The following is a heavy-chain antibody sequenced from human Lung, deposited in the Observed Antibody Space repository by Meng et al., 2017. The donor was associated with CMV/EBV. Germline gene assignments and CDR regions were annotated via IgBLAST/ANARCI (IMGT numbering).Heavy chain of an antibody. D-gene: IGHD2-21*02. J-gene: IGHJ4*02. V-gene: IGHV3-23*01. Sequence: GGSXRLXXAASGFTFSTYAMSWVRQAPGKGLEWVSGISDGGGSTYFADSVRGRFTISRDNSKNTSDLQMNSLRDEDTAVYYCANEGPTAFSGAALSLDYWGQGXLVTVSS. CDR3: ANEGPTAFSGAALSLDY. CDR2: ISDGGGST. CDR1: GFTFSTYA.